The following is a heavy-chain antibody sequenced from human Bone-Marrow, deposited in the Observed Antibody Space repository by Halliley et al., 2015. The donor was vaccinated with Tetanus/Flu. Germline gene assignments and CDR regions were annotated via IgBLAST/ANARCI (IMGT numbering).Heavy chain of an antibody. D-gene: IGHD2-2*01. CDR1: DGSLSSGNYY. CDR2: IYYSGTT. CDR3: ARHPMSAQLFFSGPDS. Sequence: LRLSCTVSDGSLSSGNYYWDWIRQPPGKGLEWIGSIYYSGTTYYSPSLKSRVTVSVDTSKNQFSLKLTPVTAADTAVYYCARHPMSAQLFFSGPDSWGQGTLVTVSS. V-gene: IGHV4-39*01. J-gene: IGHJ4*02.